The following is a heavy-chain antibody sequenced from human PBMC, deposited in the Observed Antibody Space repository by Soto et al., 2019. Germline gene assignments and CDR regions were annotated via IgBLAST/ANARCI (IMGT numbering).Heavy chain of an antibody. CDR1: GYTFTSYY. V-gene: IGHV1-46*01. D-gene: IGHD6-19*01. CDR2: INPSGGST. J-gene: IGHJ4*02. Sequence: QVQLVQSGAEVKKPGASVKVSCKASGYTFTSYYMHWVRQAPGQGLEWMGIINPSGGSTSYAQKFKRRVTRTRNTSTSTVYMELSSLRSEDTAVYYCARDGPRSYSSGWYYFDYWGQGTLVTVSS. CDR3: ARDGPRSYSSGWYYFDY.